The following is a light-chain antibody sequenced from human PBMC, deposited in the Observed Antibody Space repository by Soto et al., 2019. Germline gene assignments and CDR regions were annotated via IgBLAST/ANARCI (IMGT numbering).Light chain of an antibody. J-gene: IGKJ5*01. Sequence: DIQMTQSPSSLSAFVGDRVTITCRASQGISNSLVWYQQKPGKXLXXLIYDAYTLQSGVPSRFSGSGSGTGFTLTISSLQPEDVATYYCQKYHGAPAFGQGTRLEIK. V-gene: IGKV1-27*01. CDR2: DAY. CDR1: QGISNS. CDR3: QKYHGAPA.